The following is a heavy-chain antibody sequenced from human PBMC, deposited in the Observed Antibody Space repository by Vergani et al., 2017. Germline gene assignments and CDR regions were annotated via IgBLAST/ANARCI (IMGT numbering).Heavy chain of an antibody. D-gene: IGHD3-3*01. J-gene: IGHJ4*02. CDR3: AREDPDGPDFGVV. Sequence: QVQLQESGPGLVKPSETLSLTCTVSGYSISSGYYWGWIRQPPGKGLEWIGSIYTSGSTNYNPSLKSRVTMSVDTSKNQFSLKLSSVTAADTAVYYCAREDPDGPDFGVVWGQGTLVTVSS. CDR1: GYSISSGYY. CDR2: IYTSGST. V-gene: IGHV4-38-2*02.